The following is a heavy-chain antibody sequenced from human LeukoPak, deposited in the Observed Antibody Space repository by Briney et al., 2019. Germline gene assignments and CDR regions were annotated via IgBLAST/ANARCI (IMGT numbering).Heavy chain of an antibody. CDR1: GFTFSSYW. J-gene: IGHJ3*02. V-gene: IGHV3-7*01. CDR2: IKQDGSEK. D-gene: IGHD6-19*01. Sequence: GGSLRVSCAASGFTFSSYWMSWVRQAPGKGLEWVANIKQDGSEKYYVDSVKGRFTISRDNAKNSLYLQMNSLRAEDRAVFYCARYARSSGWYGNDAFDIWSQGTMVTVSS. CDR3: ARYARSSGWYGNDAFDI.